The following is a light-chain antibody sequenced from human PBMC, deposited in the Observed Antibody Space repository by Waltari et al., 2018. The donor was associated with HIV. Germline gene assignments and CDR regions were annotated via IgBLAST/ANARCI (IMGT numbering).Light chain of an antibody. CDR2: RNH. J-gene: IGLJ3*02. CDR3: STWGGSLSGPV. CDR1: RSNIGSNF. V-gene: IGLV1-47*01. Sequence: QSVLSQPPSASGTPGQRVTISCSGTRSNIGSNFVSWYQQLPAMAPKLLIYRNHQRPSGVPDRFSGSKSGTSASLAISGLRSEDEGDYYCSTWGGSLSGPVFGGGTKLTVL.